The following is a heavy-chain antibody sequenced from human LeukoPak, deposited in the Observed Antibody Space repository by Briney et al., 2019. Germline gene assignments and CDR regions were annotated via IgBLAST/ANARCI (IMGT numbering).Heavy chain of an antibody. D-gene: IGHD4-17*01. CDR3: VKDGGDYGDYSYYFDY. J-gene: IGHJ4*02. V-gene: IGHV3-9*01. CDR2: ISWNSGRI. CDR1: GFTFNDFA. Sequence: GRSLRLSCAASGFTFNDFAMHWVRLTPGKGLEWVSGISWNSGRIAYADSVEGRFTISRDNAENSLYLQMNSLRTEDTAFYYCVKDGGDYGDYSYYFDYWGQGTLVTVSS.